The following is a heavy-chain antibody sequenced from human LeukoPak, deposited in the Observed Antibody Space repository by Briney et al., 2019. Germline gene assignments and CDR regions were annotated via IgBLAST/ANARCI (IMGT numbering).Heavy chain of an antibody. D-gene: IGHD2-15*01. CDR2: ISAYNGNT. Sequence: EASVKVSCKASGYTFTSYGISWVRQAPGQGLEWMGWISAYNGNTNYAQKLQGRVTMTTDTSTSTAYMELRSLRSDDTAVYYCARDLEDIVVVVAATTPHYWGQGTLVTVSS. V-gene: IGHV1-18*01. J-gene: IGHJ4*02. CDR3: ARDLEDIVVVVAATTPHY. CDR1: GYTFTSYG.